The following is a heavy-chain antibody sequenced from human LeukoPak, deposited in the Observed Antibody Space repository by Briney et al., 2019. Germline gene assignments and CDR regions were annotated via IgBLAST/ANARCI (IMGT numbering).Heavy chain of an antibody. V-gene: IGHV3-30*18. CDR3: ANDYGDYVLPY. CDR2: ISYDGSNK. Sequence: PGGSLRLSCAASGFTFSSYGMHWVRQAPGKGLEWVAVISYDGSNKYYADSVKGRFTISRDNSKNTLYLQMNSLRAEDTAVYYCANDYGDYVLPYWGQGTLVTVSS. CDR1: GFTFSSYG. D-gene: IGHD4-17*01. J-gene: IGHJ4*02.